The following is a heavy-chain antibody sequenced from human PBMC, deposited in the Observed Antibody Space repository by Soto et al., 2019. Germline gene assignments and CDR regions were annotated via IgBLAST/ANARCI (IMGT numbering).Heavy chain of an antibody. D-gene: IGHD3-10*01. CDR3: ARGARFGDRRYMDV. J-gene: IGHJ6*03. Sequence: LSLTCTFSGGSISSYYWFLIRQSPGRGLEWIGYVYYSGKTNYNPSLESRVTISVDTSENQFSLKLNSVTAADTAVYYCARGARFGDRRYMDVWGKGTTVTVSS. CDR2: VYYSGKT. V-gene: IGHV4-59*12. CDR1: GGSISSYY.